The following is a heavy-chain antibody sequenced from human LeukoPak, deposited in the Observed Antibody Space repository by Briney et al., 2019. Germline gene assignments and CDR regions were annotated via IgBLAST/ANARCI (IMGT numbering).Heavy chain of an antibody. J-gene: IGHJ4*02. CDR1: GFTFDDYG. Sequence: PGGSLRLSCAASGFTFDDYGMSCVRQAPGKGLEWVSGINWNGGSTGYADSVKGRFTISRDNAQNSLYLQMNSLRAEDTAVYYCAREMATITDFDYWGQGALVTVSS. V-gene: IGHV3-20*04. D-gene: IGHD5-24*01. CDR2: INWNGGST. CDR3: AREMATITDFDY.